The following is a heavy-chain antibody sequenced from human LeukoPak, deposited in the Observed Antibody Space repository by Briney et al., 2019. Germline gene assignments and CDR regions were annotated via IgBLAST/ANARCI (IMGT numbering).Heavy chain of an antibody. D-gene: IGHD3-10*01. CDR1: GYTFTGYF. Sequence: ASVKVSCKASGYTFTGYFMNWVRQAPGQGLEWMGWINPNSGDTTYAQKFQGRVTMTRDTSISTAYMELGRLRSDDTAVYYCARAQYYYPHHYHVYWGQGTLVTVSS. V-gene: IGHV1-2*02. CDR2: INPNSGDT. CDR3: ARAQYYYPHHYHVY. J-gene: IGHJ4*02.